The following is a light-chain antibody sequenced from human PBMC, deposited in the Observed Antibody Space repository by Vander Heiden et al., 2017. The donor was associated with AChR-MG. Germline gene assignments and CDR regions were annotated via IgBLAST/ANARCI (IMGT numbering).Light chain of an antibody. V-gene: IGLV2-14*01. CDR3: SSYTSSSTLV. J-gene: IGLJ2*01. Sequence: QSALTPPASVSGSPGQSITISCTGTSSDVGGYNYVPWYQQHPGKAPKLMIYEVSNRTAGVSNRFSGSKSGNTASLTISGLQDEDEADYYCSSYTSSSTLVFGGGTKLTVL. CDR1: SSDVGGYNY. CDR2: EVS.